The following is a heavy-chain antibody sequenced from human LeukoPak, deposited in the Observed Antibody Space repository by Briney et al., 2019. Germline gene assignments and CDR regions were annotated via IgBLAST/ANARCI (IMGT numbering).Heavy chain of an antibody. Sequence: GESLKISCKGSGYGFTSYWIGWARQMPGKGLDWIGIIYPGDSDTRYSPSFQGQVTISADKSISTAYLQWSSLKASDTAMYYCARGSGSYEQQYFDYWGQGTLVTVSS. V-gene: IGHV5-51*01. CDR2: IYPGDSDT. J-gene: IGHJ4*02. CDR3: ARGSGSYEQQYFDY. D-gene: IGHD1-26*01. CDR1: GYGFTSYW.